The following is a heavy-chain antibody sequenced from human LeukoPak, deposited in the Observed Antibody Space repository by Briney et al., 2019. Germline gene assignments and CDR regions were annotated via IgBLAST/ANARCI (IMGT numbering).Heavy chain of an antibody. D-gene: IGHD3-22*01. CDR3: ARDGHRRYHYDSSGREDAFDI. J-gene: IGHJ3*02. CDR1: GYTFTNYG. Sequence: ASVKVSCKASGYTFTNYGISWVRQAPGQGLEWMGWISAYNGHTKYAQKVQGRVTMTRDTSTSTAYMELRSLRSDDAAVYYCARDGHRRYHYDSSGREDAFDIWGQGTMVTVSS. CDR2: ISAYNGHT. V-gene: IGHV1-18*01.